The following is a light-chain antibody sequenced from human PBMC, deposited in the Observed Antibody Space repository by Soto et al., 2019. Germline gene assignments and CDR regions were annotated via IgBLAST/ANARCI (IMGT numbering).Light chain of an antibody. CDR2: AAS. J-gene: IGKJ4*01. V-gene: IGKV1-9*01. Sequence: IQLTQSPSSLSASVGDRVTITCRASQDIAIYLAWYQQKPGEAPKLLIYAASTLYGGVPSRFSGSGSGTDFALTITGLQAEDFANSSCQQLRMYPSTFGGGTKVEIK. CDR1: QDIAIY. CDR3: QQLRMYPST.